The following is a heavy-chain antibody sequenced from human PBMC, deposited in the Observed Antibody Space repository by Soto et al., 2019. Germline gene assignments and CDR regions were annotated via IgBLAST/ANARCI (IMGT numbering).Heavy chain of an antibody. CDR2: IDYSGNT. CDR3: ARLRTALTNWFDP. D-gene: IGHD2-8*01. Sequence: QLQLQESGPGLVKPSETLSLTCTVSGGSITSSRFYGAWIRQPPGQGLEWIGSIDYSGNTYYKPSLRSRVAISVDPSTNQFSLWLTSVTAADTAVYYCARLRTALTNWFDPWGQGTLVTVSS. V-gene: IGHV4-39*01. CDR1: GGSITSSRFY. J-gene: IGHJ5*02.